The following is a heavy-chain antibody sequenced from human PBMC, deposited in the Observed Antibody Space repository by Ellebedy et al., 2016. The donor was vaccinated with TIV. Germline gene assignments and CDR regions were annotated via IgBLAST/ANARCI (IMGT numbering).Heavy chain of an antibody. V-gene: IGHV3-74*01. CDR1: GFTFSSYW. J-gene: IGHJ4*02. CDR3: AKSRGELGPIDY. CDR2: INSDGSST. Sequence: GESLKISCAASGFTFSSYWMHWVRQAPGKGLVWVSRINSDGSSTSYADFVKGRFTISRDNAKNSLYLQMNSLRAEDTGLYYCAKSRGELGPIDYWGQGTLVFVSS. D-gene: IGHD3-10*01.